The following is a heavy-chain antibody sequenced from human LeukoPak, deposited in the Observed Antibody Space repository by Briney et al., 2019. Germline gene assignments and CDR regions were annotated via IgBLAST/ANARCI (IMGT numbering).Heavy chain of an antibody. CDR3: ARVHDSSGYGMYYFDY. CDR2: IDFTGSV. D-gene: IGHD3-22*01. CDR1: SASIRSDY. Sequence: SETLSLTCTVSSASIRSDYWSWIRQPAGKGLEWIGRIDFTGSVNYNPTLRSRLTMSVDTSKNQFSLKVTSVTAADTAVYYCARVHDSSGYGMYYFDYWGQGTLVTVSS. V-gene: IGHV4-4*07. J-gene: IGHJ4*02.